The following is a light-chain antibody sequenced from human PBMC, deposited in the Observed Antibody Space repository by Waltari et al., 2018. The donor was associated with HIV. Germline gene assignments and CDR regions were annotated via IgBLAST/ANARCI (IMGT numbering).Light chain of an antibody. J-gene: IGLJ2*01. CDR1: SSDVGGYNY. CDR3: SSYAGSNNLL. CDR2: EVT. V-gene: IGLV2-8*01. Sequence: QSALTQPPSASGSPGQSVTISCTGNSSDVGGYNYVSWYQQHPGKAPKLGICEVTTRPSGFPGRFSGSESGNTASLTVSGLQAEDEADYYCSSYAGSNNLLFGGGTKLTVL.